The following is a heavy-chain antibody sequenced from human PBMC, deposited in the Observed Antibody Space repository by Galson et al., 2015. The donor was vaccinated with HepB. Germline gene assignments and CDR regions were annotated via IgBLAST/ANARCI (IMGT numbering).Heavy chain of an antibody. CDR1: GFIFSSYA. CDR3: ARMIYKFGYDYLDY. Sequence: SLRLSCAASGFIFSSYAMHWVRQAPGKGLEWLAVISYDGSHKYHTDSEKGRFTISRDNAKKSLFLQMDRLRAEDTAVYYCARMIYKFGYDYLDYWGQGTLVTVSS. V-gene: IGHV3-30*04. D-gene: IGHD5-18*01. J-gene: IGHJ4*02. CDR2: ISYDGSHK.